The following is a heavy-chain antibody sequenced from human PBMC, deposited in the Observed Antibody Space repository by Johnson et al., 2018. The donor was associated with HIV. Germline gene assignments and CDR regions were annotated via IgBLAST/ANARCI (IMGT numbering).Heavy chain of an antibody. J-gene: IGHJ3*02. CDR3: AGDIGYCTGGICYTSAFDI. D-gene: IGHD2-8*02. CDR1: GFTFDDYA. Sequence: VQLVESGGGVVRPGGSLRLSCAASGFTFDDYAMHWVRQAPGKGLEWVSGISWNSGSIGYADSVKGRFTISRDNAKKFLYLQMNSLRAEDTALYYCAGDIGYCTGGICYTSAFDIWGQGTMVTVSS. V-gene: IGHV3-9*01. CDR2: ISWNSGSI.